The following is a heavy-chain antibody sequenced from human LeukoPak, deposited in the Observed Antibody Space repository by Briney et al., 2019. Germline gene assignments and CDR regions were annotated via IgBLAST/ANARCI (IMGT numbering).Heavy chain of an antibody. CDR3: ARDSYYYGSGRRWFDP. Sequence: SETLSLTCTVSGGSISSYYWSWIRQPPGKGLEWIGYIYYSGSTNYNPSLKSRVTISVDTSKNQFSLKLSSVTAADTAVYYCARDSYYYGSGRRWFDPWGQGTLVTVSS. D-gene: IGHD3-10*01. CDR1: GGSISSYY. V-gene: IGHV4-59*12. CDR2: IYYSGST. J-gene: IGHJ5*02.